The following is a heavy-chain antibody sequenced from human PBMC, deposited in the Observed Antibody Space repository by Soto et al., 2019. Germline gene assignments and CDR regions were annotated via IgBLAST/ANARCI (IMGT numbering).Heavy chain of an antibody. V-gene: IGHV1-46*03. D-gene: IGHD5-12*01. CDR2: INPSGGST. CDR1: GYTFTSYY. CDR3: ASEYSGYD. Sequence: QVQLVQSGAEVKKPGASVKVSCKASGYTFTSYYMHWVRQAPGQGLEWMGIINPSGGSTNYAQKFQGRVTMTRDTSTSTVYRELSSLRSEDTAVDYCASEYSGYDWGQGTLVTVSS. J-gene: IGHJ4*02.